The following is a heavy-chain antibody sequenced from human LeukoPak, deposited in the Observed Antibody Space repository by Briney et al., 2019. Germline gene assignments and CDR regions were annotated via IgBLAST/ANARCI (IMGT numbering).Heavy chain of an antibody. CDR2: IDYRGST. V-gene: IGHV4-59*01. CDR3: ARSRSGYSYDHAAFEI. CDR1: GGSISTYY. D-gene: IGHD5-18*01. Sequence: SETLSLTCTVSGGSISTYYWSWIRQPPGKGLEWIAYIDYRGSTTYNPSLRSRVTISVDTSRNQFSLKLYSVTAADTAVYYCARSRSGYSYDHAAFEIWGQGTMVTVSS. J-gene: IGHJ3*02.